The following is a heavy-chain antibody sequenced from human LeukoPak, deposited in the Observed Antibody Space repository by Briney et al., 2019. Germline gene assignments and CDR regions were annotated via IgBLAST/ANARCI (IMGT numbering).Heavy chain of an antibody. CDR1: GFTFSSYS. Sequence: KPGGSLRLSCAASGFTFSSYSMNWVRRAPGKGLEWVSSISSSSSYIYYADSVKGRFTISRDNAKNSLYLQMNSLRAEDTAVYYCARAPRGIAVAGTLFGYWGQGTLVTVSS. D-gene: IGHD6-19*01. V-gene: IGHV3-21*01. J-gene: IGHJ4*02. CDR3: ARAPRGIAVAGTLFGY. CDR2: ISSSSSYI.